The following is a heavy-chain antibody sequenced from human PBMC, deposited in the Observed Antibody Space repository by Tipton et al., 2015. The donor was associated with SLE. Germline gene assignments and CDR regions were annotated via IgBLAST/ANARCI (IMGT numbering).Heavy chain of an antibody. CDR2: IKGDGTSP. CDR1: GFTFSSYW. D-gene: IGHD3-10*02. Sequence: SLRLSCAASGFTFSSYWMHWVRQVPGRGPAWVSRIKGDGTSPNYADSVKGRFTISRDNTENTVYLQMNSLRTEDTAVYFCARGIFGSDGVDVWGQGTTVTVFS. J-gene: IGHJ6*02. V-gene: IGHV3-74*01. CDR3: ARGIFGSDGVDV.